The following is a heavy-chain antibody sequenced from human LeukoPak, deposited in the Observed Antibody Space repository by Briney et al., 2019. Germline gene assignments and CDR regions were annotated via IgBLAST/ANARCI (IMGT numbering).Heavy chain of an antibody. CDR1: GFTFSSYG. Sequence: GGSLRFSCAASGFTFSSYGMHWVRQAPGKGLEWVAVIWYDGSNKYYADSVKGRFTISRDNSKNTLYLQMNSLRAEDTAVYYCARDGDSSGYLTYYFDYWGQGTLVTVSS. J-gene: IGHJ4*02. V-gene: IGHV3-33*01. D-gene: IGHD3-22*01. CDR3: ARDGDSSGYLTYYFDY. CDR2: IWYDGSNK.